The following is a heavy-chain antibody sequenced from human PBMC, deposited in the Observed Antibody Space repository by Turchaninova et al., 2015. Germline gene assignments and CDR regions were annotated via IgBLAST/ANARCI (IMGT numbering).Heavy chain of an antibody. CDR3: ARELDPSGYYFDY. V-gene: IGHV1-3*01. Sequence: QVQHVQSGAEVKEPGASVKVSCKASGYTFPTYAIHWVLRAPGQRLEWVAWINAETGNTKYSQKFQGRLTVTRDTSASTAYMILTSLRFEDTAVYYCARELDPSGYYFDYWGQGTLVTVSS. J-gene: IGHJ4*02. CDR1: GYTFPTYA. CDR2: INAETGNT. D-gene: IGHD3-22*01.